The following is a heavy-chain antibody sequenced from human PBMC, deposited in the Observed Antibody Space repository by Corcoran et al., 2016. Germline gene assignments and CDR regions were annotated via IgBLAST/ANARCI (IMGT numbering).Heavy chain of an antibody. J-gene: IGHJ4*02. V-gene: IGHV1-18*01. CDR2: ISAYNGNT. D-gene: IGHD1-7*01. Sequence: QVQLVQSGAEVKKPGASVKVSCKASGYTFTSYGISWVRQAPGQGLEWMGWISAYNGNTNYAQKLQGRGTMTTATSTSTDYMELRSLRSDDTAVYYCARETGDNWNYGGKKFDYWGQGTLVTVSS. CDR1: GYTFTSYG. CDR3: ARETGDNWNYGGKKFDY.